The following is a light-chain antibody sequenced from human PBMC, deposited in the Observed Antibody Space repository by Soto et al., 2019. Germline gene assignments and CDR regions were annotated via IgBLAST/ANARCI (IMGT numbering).Light chain of an antibody. CDR3: SSYVGSNNLYV. CDR2: EVS. Sequence: QSALTQPPSASGSPGQSVTISCTGTSSDVGGYNYVSWYQQHPGKAPKLIIYEVSKRPSGVPDRFSGSKSDNTASLTVSGLQAEDEADYYCSSYVGSNNLYVFGTGTKVTVL. V-gene: IGLV2-8*01. J-gene: IGLJ1*01. CDR1: SSDVGGYNY.